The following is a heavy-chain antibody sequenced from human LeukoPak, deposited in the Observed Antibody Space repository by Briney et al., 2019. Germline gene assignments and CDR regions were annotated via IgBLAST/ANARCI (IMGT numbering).Heavy chain of an antibody. CDR3: ARVMYSSGWRSDAFDI. V-gene: IGHV1-2*02. Sequence: ASVKVSCKASGYTFTGYYMHWVRQAPGQGLEWMGWFNPDSGGTNYAQRFQGRVTMNRDTSISTAYMELSRLRSDDTAVYYCARVMYSSGWRSDAFDIWGQGTMVTVSA. J-gene: IGHJ3*02. CDR2: FNPDSGGT. D-gene: IGHD6-19*01. CDR1: GYTFTGYY.